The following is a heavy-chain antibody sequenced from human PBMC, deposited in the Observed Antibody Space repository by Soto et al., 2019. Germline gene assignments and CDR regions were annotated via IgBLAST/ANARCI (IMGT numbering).Heavy chain of an antibody. D-gene: IGHD3-9*01. CDR1: GGSFSGYN. CDR3: PREGREILTGPPCVGDVDL. J-gene: IGHJ2*01. V-gene: IGHV4-34*01. Sequence: QVQLQQWGAGPWRPLETLSLTCGVSGGSFSGYNWAWSRQSPGTGLEWMGEINDSESINSNPYLKRRNTISLDPSKNHYSLSLRSVTAAETAANSCPREGREILTGPPCVGDVDLWRRGTLVTVSS. CDR2: INDSESI.